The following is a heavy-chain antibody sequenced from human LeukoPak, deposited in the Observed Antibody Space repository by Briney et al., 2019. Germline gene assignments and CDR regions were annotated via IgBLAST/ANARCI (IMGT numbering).Heavy chain of an antibody. CDR2: ISSNGGST. Sequence: GGSLRLSCAASGFTFSSYAMHWVRQAPGKGLEYVPAISSNGGSTYYADSVKGRFTISRDNSKNTLYLQMGSLRAEDMAVYYCARSPMVRGAIIYYFDYWGQGTLVTVSS. D-gene: IGHD3-10*01. CDR1: GFTFSSYA. J-gene: IGHJ4*02. CDR3: ARSPMVRGAIIYYFDY. V-gene: IGHV3-64*02.